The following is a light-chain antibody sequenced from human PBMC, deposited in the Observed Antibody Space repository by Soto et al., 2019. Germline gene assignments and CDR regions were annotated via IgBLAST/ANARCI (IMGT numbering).Light chain of an antibody. V-gene: IGKV1-27*01. Sequence: IQMTQSPSSVSASVGERETIACRASHDLSNYLAWYQHKPGKVPKVLIYGASILQSRVPSRFSGSGSGTDFTLTISSLQPEAVATYYCQKYNNRPGTFGQGTKVDIK. CDR3: QKYNNRPGT. CDR1: HDLSNY. J-gene: IGKJ1*01. CDR2: GAS.